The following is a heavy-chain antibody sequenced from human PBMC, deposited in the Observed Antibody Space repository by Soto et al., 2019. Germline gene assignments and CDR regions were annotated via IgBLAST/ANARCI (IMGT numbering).Heavy chain of an antibody. J-gene: IGHJ6*02. CDR2: INAGNGNT. D-gene: IGHD4-17*01. Sequence: ASVKVSCKASGYTFTSYAMHWVRQAPGQRLEWMGWINAGNGNTKYSQKFQGRVTITRDTSASTAYMELRSLRSEDTAVYYCARGDATKIVVTTYYAMDVWGQGTTVTVSS. CDR1: GYTFTSYA. CDR3: ARGDATKIVVTTYYAMDV. V-gene: IGHV1-3*01.